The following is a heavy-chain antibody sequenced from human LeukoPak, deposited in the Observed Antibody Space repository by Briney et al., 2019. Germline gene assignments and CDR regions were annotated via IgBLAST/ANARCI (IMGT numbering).Heavy chain of an antibody. CDR3: AGDSSGWYEFDY. D-gene: IGHD6-19*01. V-gene: IGHV3-30*01. J-gene: IGHJ4*02. CDR2: ISYDGSNK. CDR1: GFTFSSYW. Sequence: GGSLRLSCAASGFTFSSYWMSWVRQAPGKGLEWVAVISYDGSNKYYADSVKGRFTTSRDNSKNTLYLQMNSLRAEDTAVYYCAGDSSGWYEFDYWGQGTLVTVSS.